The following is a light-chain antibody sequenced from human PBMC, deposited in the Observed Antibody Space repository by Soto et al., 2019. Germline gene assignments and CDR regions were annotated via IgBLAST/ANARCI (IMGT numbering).Light chain of an antibody. CDR2: GAS. V-gene: IGKV3-15*01. CDR3: QHYNGFPIT. J-gene: IGKJ5*01. CDR1: QSVGSN. Sequence: IVISKSVGAVSVTPGERATLSCRVSQSVGSNLAWYQQKPGQAPRLLIYGASTRATGIPVRFTGSGSGTDFTFTINNLQPEDIGTYYCQHYNGFPITFGQGTRLEV.